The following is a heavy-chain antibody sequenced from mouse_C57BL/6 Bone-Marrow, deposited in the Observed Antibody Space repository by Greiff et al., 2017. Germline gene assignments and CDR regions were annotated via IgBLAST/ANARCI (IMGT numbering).Heavy chain of an antibody. CDR1: GYTFTSYT. CDR2: INPSSGYT. CDR3: ARWGYSNYNAMDY. V-gene: IGHV1-4*01. J-gene: IGHJ4*01. Sequence: QVQLQQSGAELARPGASVKMSCKASGYTFTSYTMHWVKQRPGQGLEWIGYINPSSGYTKYNQKFKDKATLTADKSSSTAYMQLSSLTSEDSAVYYCARWGYSNYNAMDYWGQGTSVTVSS. D-gene: IGHD2-5*01.